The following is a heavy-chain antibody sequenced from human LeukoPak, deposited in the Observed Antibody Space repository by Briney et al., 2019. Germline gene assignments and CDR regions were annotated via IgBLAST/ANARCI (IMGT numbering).Heavy chain of an antibody. J-gene: IGHJ6*02. V-gene: IGHV3-23*01. D-gene: IGHD3/OR15-3a*01. CDR3: AKALRTGYLIYYYYGMDV. CDR2: ISDSGGST. Sequence: GGSLRLSCATPGFTFSVYAMSWVRQAPGKGLEWVSTISDSGGSTYYADSVKGRFTISRGNSKNTLYLLMNELSAEDTAVYYCAKALRTGYLIYYYYGMDVWGQGTTVTVSS. CDR1: GFTFSVYA.